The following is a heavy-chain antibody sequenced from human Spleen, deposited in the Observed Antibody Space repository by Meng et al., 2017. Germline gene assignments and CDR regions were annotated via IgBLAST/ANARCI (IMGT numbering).Heavy chain of an antibody. J-gene: IGHJ4*02. Sequence: QVQLVESGGGLVKPGGSVRLSCSASGFTFSDYYMSWIRQAPGKGLEWISYISTSGNTIYYTDSVKGRFAISRDNAKNSLYLQMSSLRAEDTAVYYCARGFNGGNSGAFGYWGQGTLVTVSS. CDR3: ARGFNGGNSGAFGY. D-gene: IGHD4-23*01. V-gene: IGHV3-11*01. CDR2: ISTSGNTI. CDR1: GFTFSDYY.